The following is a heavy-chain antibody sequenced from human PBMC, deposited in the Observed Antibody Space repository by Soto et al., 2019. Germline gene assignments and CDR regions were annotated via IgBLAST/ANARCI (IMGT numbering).Heavy chain of an antibody. D-gene: IGHD4-17*01. J-gene: IGHJ4*02. V-gene: IGHV2-70*01. CDR2: IDWDDDK. CDR3: ARAKRVYGDYVPYYFDY. CDR1: GFSLSTSGMC. Sequence: SGPTLVKPTQTLTLTCTFSGFSLSTSGMCVSWIRQPPGKALEWLALIDWDDDKYYSTSLKTRLTISKDTSKNQVVLTMTNMDPVDTATYYCARAKRVYGDYVPYYFDYWGQGTLVTVSS.